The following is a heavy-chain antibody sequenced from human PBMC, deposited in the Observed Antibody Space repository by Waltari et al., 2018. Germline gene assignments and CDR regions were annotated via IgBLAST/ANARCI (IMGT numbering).Heavy chain of an antibody. D-gene: IGHD3-3*01. V-gene: IGHV3-23*04. CDR3: AKAPGFLEWLIPYYMDV. CDR2: ISGSGGST. Sequence: EVQLVESGGGLVQPGGSLRLSCAASGFTFSSYAMSWVRQAPGKGLEWVSAISGSGGSTYYADSVKGRFTISRDNSKNTLYLQMNSLRAEDTAVYYCAKAPGFLEWLIPYYMDVWGKGTTVTVSS. CDR1: GFTFSSYA. J-gene: IGHJ6*03.